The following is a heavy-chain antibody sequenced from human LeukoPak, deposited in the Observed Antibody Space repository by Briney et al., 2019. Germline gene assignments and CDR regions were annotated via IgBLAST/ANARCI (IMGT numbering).Heavy chain of an antibody. CDR2: MPYDGSDK. CDR3: AKGSDYYDTSGCDY. Sequence: GGSLRLSCAASGFTFSNYGMHWVRQAPGKGLEWVAFMPYDGSDKYFADSVKGRFTISRDNSKNTLYLQMNSLRPEDTAVYYCAKGSDYYDTSGCDYWGQGTLVIVSS. V-gene: IGHV3-30*02. CDR1: GFTFSNYG. J-gene: IGHJ4*02. D-gene: IGHD3-22*01.